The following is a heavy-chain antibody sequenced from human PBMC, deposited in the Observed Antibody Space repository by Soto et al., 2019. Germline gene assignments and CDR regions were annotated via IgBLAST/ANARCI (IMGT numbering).Heavy chain of an antibody. Sequence: QVQLVESGGGXVXXXXXXXXSCVAXGIXXGXXXXXWVRQAPGKGLEWLSYISSSGGIKYYADSVKGRFTISRDNGKNSLYLQMNSLRVDDTAVYYCARDHHEQMSFDWWGQGTLVTVSS. CDR1: GIXXGXXX. CDR2: ISSSGGIK. J-gene: IGHJ4*02. V-gene: IGHV3-11*01. CDR3: ARDHHEQMSFDW.